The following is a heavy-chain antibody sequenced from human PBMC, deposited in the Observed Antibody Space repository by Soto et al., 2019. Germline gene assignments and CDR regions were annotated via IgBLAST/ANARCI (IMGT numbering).Heavy chain of an antibody. J-gene: IGHJ4*02. CDR2: ISGSGGST. CDR1: GFTFSSYA. Sequence: VGSLRLSCAASGFTFSSYAMSWVRHSPGKGLEWVSAISGSGGSTYYADSVKGRFTISRDNSKNTLYLQMNSLRAEDTAVYYCAKGTRTGVAGQFEYWGQGTLVIVSS. D-gene: IGHD6-19*01. V-gene: IGHV3-23*01. CDR3: AKGTRTGVAGQFEY.